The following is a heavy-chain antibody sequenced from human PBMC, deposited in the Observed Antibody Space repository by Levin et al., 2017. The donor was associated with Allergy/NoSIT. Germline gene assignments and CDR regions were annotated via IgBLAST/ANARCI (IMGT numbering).Heavy chain of an antibody. CDR2: ISYDGSKK. CDR1: GFPFRTAD. CDR3: AKDRRGIMGTIGYFGF. Sequence: SCAASGFPFRTADLHWVRQAPGKGLEWVAVISYDGSKKYYRDSVQGRFNISRDNAKNTLYLEMNSLRAEDTAVYYCAKDRRGIMGTIGYFGFWGRGTLVTVSS. V-gene: IGHV3-30*18. D-gene: IGHD1-26*01. J-gene: IGHJ2*01.